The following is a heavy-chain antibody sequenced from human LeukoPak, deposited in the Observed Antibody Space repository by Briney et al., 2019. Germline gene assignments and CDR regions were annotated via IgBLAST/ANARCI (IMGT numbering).Heavy chain of an antibody. CDR3: ARLSSPSDFWSGYYTAENTSYYYYYMDV. CDR1: GGSISSYY. Sequence: PSETLSLTCTVSGGSISSYYWSWIRQPPGKGLEWIGYIYYSGSTYYNPSLKSRVTISVDTSKNQFSLKLSSVTAADTAVYYCARLSSPSDFWSGYYTAENTSYYYYYMDVWGKGTTVTVSS. D-gene: IGHD3-3*01. V-gene: IGHV4-59*08. J-gene: IGHJ6*03. CDR2: IYYSGST.